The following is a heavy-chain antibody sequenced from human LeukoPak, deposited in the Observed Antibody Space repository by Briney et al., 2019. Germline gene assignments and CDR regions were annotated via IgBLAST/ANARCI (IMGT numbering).Heavy chain of an antibody. Sequence: AGGSLRLSCAASGFAFSDFWMSWVRQAPGKGLEWVAGIKEDGSDIYYVDSVKGRFTISRDNAQNSLYLQMNSLRAEDTAVYYCARRSTLEYWGQGTLVTVSS. J-gene: IGHJ4*02. CDR1: GFAFSDFW. CDR3: ARRSTLEY. D-gene: IGHD2-15*01. CDR2: IKEDGSDI. V-gene: IGHV3-7*05.